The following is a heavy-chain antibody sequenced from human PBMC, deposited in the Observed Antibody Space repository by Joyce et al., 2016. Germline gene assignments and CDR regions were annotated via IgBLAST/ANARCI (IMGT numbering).Heavy chain of an antibody. J-gene: IGHJ4*02. CDR2: ISYDGIYK. V-gene: IGHV3-30*18. CDR1: GLTLSNYG. D-gene: IGHD6-25*01. CDR3: AKILTATYSSGWFLDY. Sequence: QVQLVESGGGVVQPGRSLRLSCAASGLTLSNYGVHGVSQVPGKGLEWVAVISYDGIYKYYADSVKGRFTISRDNSKNTVFLEMNSLRTEDTAVYYCAKILTATYSSGWFLDYWGQGTLVTVSS.